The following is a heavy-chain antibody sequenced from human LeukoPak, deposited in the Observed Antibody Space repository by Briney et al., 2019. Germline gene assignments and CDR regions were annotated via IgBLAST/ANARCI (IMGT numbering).Heavy chain of an antibody. CDR2: ISSSSSTI. Sequence: GGSLRLSCAASGFTFSSYSMNWVRQAPGKGLEWVSYISSSSSTIYYVDSVKGRFTISRDNAKSSLYLQMNSLRAEDTAVYYCARDAYSSSWQYFDYWGQGTLVTVSS. D-gene: IGHD6-13*01. J-gene: IGHJ4*02. V-gene: IGHV3-48*04. CDR1: GFTFSSYS. CDR3: ARDAYSSSWQYFDY.